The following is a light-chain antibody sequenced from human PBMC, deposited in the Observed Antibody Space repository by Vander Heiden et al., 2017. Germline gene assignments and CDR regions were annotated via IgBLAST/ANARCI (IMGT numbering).Light chain of an antibody. V-gene: IGLV1-44*01. CDR1: NSNIGSNA. CDR3: AAWDDSLNGVM. CDR2: STN. J-gene: IGLJ3*02. Sequence: QSVLTQPPSASGTPGQRVTTSCSGSNSNIGSNAAHWYQQFPGTAPKRLIYSTNQRPSGVPDRFSGSKSGTSASLAISGLRSEDEADYYCAAWDDSLNGVMFGGGAKLTGL.